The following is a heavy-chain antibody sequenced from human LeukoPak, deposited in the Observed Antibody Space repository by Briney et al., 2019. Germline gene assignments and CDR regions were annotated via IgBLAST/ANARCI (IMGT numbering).Heavy chain of an antibody. CDR3: ARDNYDFWSGYSGLPKNWFDP. V-gene: IGHV3-74*01. CDR1: GFTFSSYW. Sequence: PGGSLRLSCAASGFTFSSYWMSWVRQAPGKGLVWVSRINSDGSSTSYADSVKGRFTISRDNAKNTLYLQMNSLRAEDTAVYYCARDNYDFWSGYSGLPKNWFDPWGQGTLVTVSS. J-gene: IGHJ5*02. D-gene: IGHD3-3*01. CDR2: INSDGSST.